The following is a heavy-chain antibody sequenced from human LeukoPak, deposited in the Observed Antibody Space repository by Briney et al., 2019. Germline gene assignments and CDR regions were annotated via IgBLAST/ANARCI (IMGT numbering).Heavy chain of an antibody. Sequence: GGSLRLSCAASGFTFSSYEMNWVRQAPGKGLEWVSYISSSGSTIYYADSVKGRFTISRDNAKNSLYLQMNSLRAEDTAVYYCARTFASDYGDYWFDYWGQGTLVTVSS. D-gene: IGHD4-17*01. V-gene: IGHV3-48*03. J-gene: IGHJ4*02. CDR2: ISSSGSTI. CDR3: ARTFASDYGDYWFDY. CDR1: GFTFSSYE.